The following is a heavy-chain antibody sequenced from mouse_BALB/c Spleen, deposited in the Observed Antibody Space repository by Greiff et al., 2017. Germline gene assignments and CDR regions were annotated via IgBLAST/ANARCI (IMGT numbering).Heavy chain of an antibody. CDR2: IYPGNVNT. CDR1: GYTFTSYY. J-gene: IGHJ4*01. D-gene: IGHD1-1*02. Sequence: VQGVESGPELVKPGASVRISCKASGYTFTSYYIHWVKQRPGQGLEWIGWIYPGNVNTKYNEKFKGKATLTADKSSSTAYMQLSSLTSEDSAVYFCARSRLPWYMDYWGQGTSVTVSS. V-gene: IGHV1S56*01. CDR3: ARSRLPWYMDY.